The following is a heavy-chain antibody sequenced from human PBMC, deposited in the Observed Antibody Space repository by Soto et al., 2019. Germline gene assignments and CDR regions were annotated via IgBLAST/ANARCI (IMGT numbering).Heavy chain of an antibody. D-gene: IGHD3-3*01. J-gene: IGHJ6*02. V-gene: IGHV1-18*04. CDR1: GYAFTSDG. CDR2: TSSNNGNT. CDR3: ARLRFLEWLLYPNYGMDV. Sequence: ASVKVSCKASGYAFTSDGVGWVRQAPGQGLEWMGWTSSNNGNTNYAQRLQGRVTLTTDTSTTTAYMEPRSLRSDDTAVYYCARLRFLEWLLYPNYGMDVWGQGTTVTVSS.